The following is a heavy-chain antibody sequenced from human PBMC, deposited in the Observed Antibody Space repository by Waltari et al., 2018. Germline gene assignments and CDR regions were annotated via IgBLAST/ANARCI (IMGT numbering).Heavy chain of an antibody. V-gene: IGHV4-4*02. J-gene: IGHJ4*02. CDR3: ARRGEDYYDLSAFRH. D-gene: IGHD3-22*01. CDR1: GFPMSSSHW. CDR2: IYHTGKT. Sequence: QVQLQESGPGLVKPSGTLSLTCDVSGFPMSSSHWWTWVRQPPGKALEWIGEIYHTGKTNYKASLKSRVTISVDKSKNQFYLNLTSVSAADTAVYYCARRGEDYYDLSAFRHWGQGILVTVSS.